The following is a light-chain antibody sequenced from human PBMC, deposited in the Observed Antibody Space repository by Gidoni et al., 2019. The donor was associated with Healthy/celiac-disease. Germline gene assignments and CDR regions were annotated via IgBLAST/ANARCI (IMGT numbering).Light chain of an antibody. Sequence: DIQMTQSPSSLSASVGDRVTITCRASHGISNYLAWYQQKPGKVPKLLIYAASTLQSGVPSRFSGSGSGTDFTLTSSSLQPEEVATYYCQKYNSAPRTFGGGTKVEIK. J-gene: IGKJ4*01. V-gene: IGKV1-27*01. CDR1: HGISNY. CDR3: QKYNSAPRT. CDR2: AAS.